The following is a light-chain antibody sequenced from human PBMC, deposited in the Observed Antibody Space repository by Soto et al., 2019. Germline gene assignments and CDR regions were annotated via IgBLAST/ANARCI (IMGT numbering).Light chain of an antibody. CDR2: DAS. CDR3: QQYNSYSRT. CDR1: QSIRSW. V-gene: IGKV1-5*01. J-gene: IGKJ1*01. Sequence: DIQMTQSPSTLPASVGDRVTITCRASQSIRSWLAWYQQKPGKAPKLLIYDASSLESGVPSRFSGGGTGTEFTLTISSLQPDDFATSYCQQYNSYSRTFGQGTKVDIK.